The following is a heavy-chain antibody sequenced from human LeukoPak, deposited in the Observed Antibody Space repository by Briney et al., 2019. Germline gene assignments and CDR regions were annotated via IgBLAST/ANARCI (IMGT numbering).Heavy chain of an antibody. D-gene: IGHD4-17*01. Sequence: GALRVSFLASGFIYSRDAISGVRQARWKGLEGVSAFSGSGSSTYYADSVKGRFNISRDNSKLTLYMQMNCMRAEDTAVYYCAKDHSTVTTNRDWFDTWGQGTLVTVSS. J-gene: IGHJ5*02. CDR2: FSGSGSST. V-gene: IGHV3-23*01. CDR1: GFIYSRDA. CDR3: AKDHSTVTTNRDWFDT.